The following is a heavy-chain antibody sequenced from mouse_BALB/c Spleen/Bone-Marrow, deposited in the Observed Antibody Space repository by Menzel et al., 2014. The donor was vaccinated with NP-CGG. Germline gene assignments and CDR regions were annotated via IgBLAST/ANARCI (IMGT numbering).Heavy chain of an antibody. CDR1: GFTFSSYD. J-gene: IGHJ3*01. Sequence: DVKLVESGGVLVQPGGSLKLSCAASGFTFSSYDMSWVRQTPDKRLELVATINPNGGTTYYPDSVKGRFTISRDNAKSTLYLQMSSLKSADTAIYYCARNRYDWFAYWGQGTLVTVSA. CDR2: INPNGGTT. CDR3: ARNRYDWFAY. V-gene: IGHV5-6-3*01. D-gene: IGHD2-14*01.